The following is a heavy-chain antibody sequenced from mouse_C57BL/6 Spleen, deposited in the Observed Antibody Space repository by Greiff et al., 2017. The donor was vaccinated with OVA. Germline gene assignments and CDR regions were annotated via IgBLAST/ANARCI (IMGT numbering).Heavy chain of an antibody. CDR2: IYPGDGDT. J-gene: IGHJ4*01. CDR3: ARTPSARDYAMDY. CDR1: GYAFSSYW. V-gene: IGHV1-80*01. Sequence: VQLQQSGAELVKPGASVKISCKASGYAFSSYWMNWVKQRPGKGLEWIGQIYPGDGDTNYNGKFKGKATLTADKSSSTAYMQLSSLTSEDSAVYFCARTPSARDYAMDYWGQGTSVTVSS.